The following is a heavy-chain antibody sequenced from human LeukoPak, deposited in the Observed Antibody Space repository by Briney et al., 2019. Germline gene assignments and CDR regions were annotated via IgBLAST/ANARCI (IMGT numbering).Heavy chain of an antibody. D-gene: IGHD3-9*01. Sequence: SGGSLRLSCAASGFTFSSYGMSWVRQAPGKGLEWVSAISGSGESTYFADSVKGRFTISRDNSKNTLYLQMNSLRAEDTAVYYCASYYDISTGYYMGLDYWGQGTLVTVSS. CDR1: GFTFSSYG. V-gene: IGHV3-23*01. J-gene: IGHJ4*02. CDR3: ASYYDISTGYYMGLDY. CDR2: ISGSGEST.